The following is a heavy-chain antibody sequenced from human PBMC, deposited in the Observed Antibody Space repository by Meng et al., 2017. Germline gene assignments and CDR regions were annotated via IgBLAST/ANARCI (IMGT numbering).Heavy chain of an antibody. J-gene: IGHJ4*02. V-gene: IGHV1-2*06. CDR3: ARDEDISAAGKLFGDY. CDR2: INPKSGDT. Sequence: QGPLVQSGAEVKKPGASVKVSCKPSGYNCPDYYIHWVRRAPGQGLEWMGRINPKSGDTHYAQKFQARVTMTGDTSISTAYMELSGLRSDDTAMYYCARDEDISAAGKLFGDYWGQGTLVTVSS. D-gene: IGHD6-25*01. CDR1: GYNCPDYY.